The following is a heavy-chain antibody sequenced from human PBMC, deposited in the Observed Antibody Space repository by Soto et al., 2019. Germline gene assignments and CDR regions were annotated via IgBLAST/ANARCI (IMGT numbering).Heavy chain of an antibody. CDR2: IKQDGSEK. J-gene: IGHJ4*02. D-gene: IGHD2-2*01. V-gene: IGHV3-7*01. CDR1: GFTFSSYW. Sequence: GGSLRLSCAASGFTFSSYWMSWVRQAPGKGLEWVANIKQDGSEKYYVDSVKGRFTITRDNAKNSLYLQMNSLRAKDTAVYYCARDCSSTSCYEGTIDYWGQGTLVTVSS. CDR3: ARDCSSTSCYEGTIDY.